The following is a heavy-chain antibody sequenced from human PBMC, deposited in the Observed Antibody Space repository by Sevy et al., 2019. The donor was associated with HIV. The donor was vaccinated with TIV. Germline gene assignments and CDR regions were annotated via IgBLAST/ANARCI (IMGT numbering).Heavy chain of an antibody. CDR1: GGSISRFY. J-gene: IGHJ4*02. Sequence: SETLSLTCTVSGGSISRFYWSWIRQPAGKGLEWIGRVYSSGKTKYHPSPKSRVTMSVDTSKNQFSLKLNSVTAADTAVYYCAREADGYNYVAEYWGQGTLVTVSS. CDR3: AREADGYNYVAEY. D-gene: IGHD5-12*01. CDR2: VYSSGKT. V-gene: IGHV4-4*07.